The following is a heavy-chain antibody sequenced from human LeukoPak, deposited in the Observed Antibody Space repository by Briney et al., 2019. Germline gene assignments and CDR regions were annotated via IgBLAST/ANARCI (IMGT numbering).Heavy chain of an antibody. V-gene: IGHV3-33*01. CDR3: ARDLVGASYGYDYYYGMDV. CDR2: IWYDGSNK. Sequence: GGSLRLSCAASGFTFSSYGMHWVRQAPGKGLEWVAVIWYDGSNKYYADSVKGRFTISRDNSKNTLYLQMSSLRAEDTAVYYCARDLVGASYGYDYYYGMDVWGQGTTVTVSS. CDR1: GFTFSSYG. J-gene: IGHJ6*02. D-gene: IGHD5-18*01.